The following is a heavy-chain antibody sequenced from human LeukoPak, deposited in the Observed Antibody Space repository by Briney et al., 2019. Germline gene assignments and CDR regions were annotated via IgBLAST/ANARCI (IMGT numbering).Heavy chain of an antibody. CDR1: GFTFSSYS. Sequence: SGGSLRLSCAASGFTFSSYSMNWVRQAPGKGLEWVSYISSSSSTIYYADSVKGRFTISRDNAKNSLYLQMNSLRAEDTAVYYCAGGGEVVVITDAFDIWGQGTMVTVSS. CDR3: AGGGEVVVITDAFDI. J-gene: IGHJ3*02. V-gene: IGHV3-48*01. CDR2: ISSSSSTI. D-gene: IGHD3-22*01.